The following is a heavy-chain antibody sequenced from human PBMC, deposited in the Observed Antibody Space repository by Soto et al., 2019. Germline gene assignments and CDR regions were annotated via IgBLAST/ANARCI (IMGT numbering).Heavy chain of an antibody. D-gene: IGHD2-15*01. V-gene: IGHV3-30-3*01. J-gene: IGHJ6*02. CDR2: ISYDGSNK. Sequence: PGGSLRLSCAASGFTFSSYAMHWVRQAPGKGLEWVAVISYDGSNKYYADSVKGRFTISRDNSKNTLYLQMNSLRAEDTAVYYCARECGGSCCYYYYGMDVWGQGTTVTVSS. CDR3: ARECGGSCCYYYYGMDV. CDR1: GFTFSSYA.